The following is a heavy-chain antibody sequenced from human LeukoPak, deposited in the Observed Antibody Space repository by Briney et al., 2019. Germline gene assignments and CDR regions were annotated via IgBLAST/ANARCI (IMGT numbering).Heavy chain of an antibody. J-gene: IGHJ4*02. V-gene: IGHV3-49*04. CDR1: GFTPGDYA. CDR3: TRGTPLTYYYDSSGSQYYFDY. D-gene: IGHD3-22*01. Sequence: GGSLRLSCTAPGFTPGDYAMSSVRPAPRKGLERVGFIRSKAYGGTTEYAASVKGRFTISRDDSKSIAYLQMNSLKTEDTAVYYCTRGTPLTYYYDSSGSQYYFDYWGQGTLVTVSS. CDR2: IRSKAYGGTT.